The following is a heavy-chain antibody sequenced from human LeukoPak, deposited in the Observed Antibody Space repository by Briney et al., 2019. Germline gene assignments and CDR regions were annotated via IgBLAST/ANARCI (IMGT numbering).Heavy chain of an antibody. Sequence: GSLRLSCAASRFTFSSYEMHWVRQAPGKGLEWVSYISSSGSTIYYADSVKGRFTISRDNAKNSLYLQMNSLRAEDTAVYYCAELGITMIGGVWGKGTTVTISS. V-gene: IGHV3-48*03. CDR2: ISSSGSTI. CDR3: AELGITMIGGV. J-gene: IGHJ6*04. D-gene: IGHD3-10*02. CDR1: RFTFSSYE.